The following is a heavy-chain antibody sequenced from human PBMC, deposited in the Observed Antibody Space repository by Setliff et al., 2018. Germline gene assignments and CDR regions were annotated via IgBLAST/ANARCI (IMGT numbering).Heavy chain of an antibody. CDR3: AREQWLDPPGYYYMDV. D-gene: IGHD6-19*01. J-gene: IGHJ6*03. V-gene: IGHV4-39*07. CDR2: IGHTGSI. CDR1: GDSISSGDYF. Sequence: SETLSLTCTVSGDSISSGDYFWSWIRQPPGKGLEWVGNIGHTGSINYNPSLKSRLTISRDTSKNQVSLKLNSVTAADMAVYYCAREQWLDPPGYYYMDVWAKGTTVTVSS.